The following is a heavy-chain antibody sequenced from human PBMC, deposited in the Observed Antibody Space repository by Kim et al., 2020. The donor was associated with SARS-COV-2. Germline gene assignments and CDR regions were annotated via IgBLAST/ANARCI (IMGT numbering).Heavy chain of an antibody. CDR2: ISPGDSDA. CDR3: ARLALAKEVVSPGMPNWFDP. D-gene: IGHD2-2*01. CDR1: GYSFSSYW. J-gene: IGHJ5*02. V-gene: IGHV5-51*01. Sequence: GESLKISCKGSGYSFSSYWIGWVRQMPGKGLEWMGVISPGDSDARYSPSFEGQVTIAVDKSIDTAYLQWTTLKASDTAMYYCARLALAKEVVSPGMPNWFDPWGQGTLVTVSS.